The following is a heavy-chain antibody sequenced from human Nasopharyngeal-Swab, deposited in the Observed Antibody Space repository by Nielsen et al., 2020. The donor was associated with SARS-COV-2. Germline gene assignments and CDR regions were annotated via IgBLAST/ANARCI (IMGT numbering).Heavy chain of an antibody. CDR1: GFTFSSYG. D-gene: IGHD6-13*01. Sequence: GGSLRLSCAASGFTFSSYGMHWVRQAPGKGLEGVAVIWYAGSNKYYADSVKGRFTISRDNSKNTLYLQMNSLRAEDTAVYYCAREPDSSSWSTNWFDPWGQGTLVTVSS. CDR3: AREPDSSSWSTNWFDP. V-gene: IGHV3-33*01. CDR2: IWYAGSNK. J-gene: IGHJ5*02.